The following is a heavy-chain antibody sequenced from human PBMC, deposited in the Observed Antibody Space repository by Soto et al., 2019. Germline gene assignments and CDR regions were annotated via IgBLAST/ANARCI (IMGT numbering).Heavy chain of an antibody. CDR1: GGTFSSYA. V-gene: IGHV1-69*13. CDR2: IIPIFGTA. CDR3: ARAPRIYYGSGSYFDY. Sequence: GASVKVSCKASGGTFSSYAISWVRQAPGQGLEWMGGIIPIFGTANYAQKFQGRVTITADESTSTAYMELSSLRSEDTAVYYCARAPRIYYGSGSYFDYWGQGTLVTV. D-gene: IGHD3-10*01. J-gene: IGHJ4*02.